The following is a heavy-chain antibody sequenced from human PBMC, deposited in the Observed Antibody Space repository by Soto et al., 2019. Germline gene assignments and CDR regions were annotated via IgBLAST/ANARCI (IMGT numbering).Heavy chain of an antibody. CDR3: ARSGGTRSGSSWPFDY. Sequence: GGSLRLSCAASGFTFSSYAMHWVRQAPGKGLEWVAVISYDGSNKYYADSVKGRFTISRDNSKNTLYLQMNSLRAEDTAVYYCARSGGTRSGSSWPFDYWGQGTLVTVSS. D-gene: IGHD6-13*01. CDR1: GFTFSSYA. V-gene: IGHV3-30-3*01. J-gene: IGHJ4*02. CDR2: ISYDGSNK.